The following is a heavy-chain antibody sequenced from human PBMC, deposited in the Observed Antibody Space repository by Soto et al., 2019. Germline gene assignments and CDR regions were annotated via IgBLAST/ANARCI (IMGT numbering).Heavy chain of an antibody. CDR3: ARHSPAYYYDSSGYRFFDY. J-gene: IGHJ4*02. V-gene: IGHV1-18*01. CDR1: GYTFTSYG. D-gene: IGHD3-22*01. CDR2: ISAYNGNT. Sequence: QVQLVQSGAEVKKPGASVKVSCKASGYTFTSYGISWVRQAPGQGLEWMGWISAYNGNTNYAQKLQGRVTMTTDTSTSTAYMELRSLRSDDTAVYYCARHSPAYYYDSSGYRFFDYWGQGTLVTGSS.